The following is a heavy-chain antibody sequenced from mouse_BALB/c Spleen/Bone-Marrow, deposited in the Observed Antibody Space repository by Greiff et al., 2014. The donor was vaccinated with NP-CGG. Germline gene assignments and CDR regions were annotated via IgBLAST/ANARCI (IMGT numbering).Heavy chain of an antibody. Sequence: VQLQQPGPELVKPGTSVKISCKTSGYTFTEYTMHWVKQSLGKSLEWIGGINPNNGGSNYNQKFKGKATLTVDKSSSTAYMEFRSLTSEDSAVYYCARENYGRGYYFDYWGQGATLTVSS. D-gene: IGHD1-1*01. CDR3: ARENYGRGYYFDY. V-gene: IGHV1-18*01. CDR2: INPNNGGS. CDR1: GYTFTEYT. J-gene: IGHJ2*01.